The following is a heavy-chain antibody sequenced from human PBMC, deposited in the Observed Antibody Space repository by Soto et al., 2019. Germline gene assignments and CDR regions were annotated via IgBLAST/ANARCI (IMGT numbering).Heavy chain of an antibody. D-gene: IGHD6-25*01. Sequence: ASVKVSCKASGYTFTTYDVSWVRQASGQGLEWMGWMNPSNGNTGYAQKFQGRVTMTRNTSISTVYMELSGLRPDDTAVYYCARRKERSGPHYFDYWGQGSWGTVSS. V-gene: IGHV1-8*02. CDR3: ARRKERSGPHYFDY. CDR1: GYTFTTYD. J-gene: IGHJ4*02. CDR2: MNPSNGNT.